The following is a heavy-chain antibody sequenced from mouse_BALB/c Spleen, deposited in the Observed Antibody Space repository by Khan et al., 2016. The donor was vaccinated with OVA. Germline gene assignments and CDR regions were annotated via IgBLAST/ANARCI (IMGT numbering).Heavy chain of an antibody. CDR3: ARIYGGDFDY. V-gene: IGHV3-2*02. CDR2: ISYSGNT. Sequence: QLEESGPGLVKPSQSLSLTCTVTGYSITSDYAWNWIRQFPGNKLEWMGFISYSGNTNYTTSLKSRIAITRDTSKNQFFLQLNSVTTEDTATYYCARIYGGDFDYWGQGTTLTVSS. CDR1: GYSITSDYA. D-gene: IGHD1-1*01. J-gene: IGHJ2*01.